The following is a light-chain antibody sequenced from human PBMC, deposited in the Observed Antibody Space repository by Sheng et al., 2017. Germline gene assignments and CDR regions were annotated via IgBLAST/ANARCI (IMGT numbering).Light chain of an antibody. CDR1: SSNVGVNS. CDR2: SDD. J-gene: IGLJ1*01. Sequence: QSVLTQPPSASGTPGQRVTISCAGSSSNVGVNSVSWYLQLPGPAPKLLIFSDDQRPSGVPDRFSGSRSGTSASLAISGLQSEDEAVYYCQSYDSGLSASVFGTGTRVTVL. V-gene: IGLV1-44*01. CDR3: QSYDSGLSASV.